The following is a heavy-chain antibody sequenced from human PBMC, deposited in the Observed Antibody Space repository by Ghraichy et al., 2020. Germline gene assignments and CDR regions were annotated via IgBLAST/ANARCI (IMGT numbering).Heavy chain of an antibody. CDR1: GYTFTSYG. D-gene: IGHD2-15*01. J-gene: IGHJ6*02. CDR2: ISAYNGNT. Sequence: ASVKVSCKASGYTFTSYGISWVRQAPGQGLEWMGWISAYNGNTNYAQKLQGRVTMTTDTSTSTAYMELRSLRSDDTAVYYCARFCYCSGGSCFDYYGMDVWGQGTTVTVSS. V-gene: IGHV1-18*04. CDR3: ARFCYCSGGSCFDYYGMDV.